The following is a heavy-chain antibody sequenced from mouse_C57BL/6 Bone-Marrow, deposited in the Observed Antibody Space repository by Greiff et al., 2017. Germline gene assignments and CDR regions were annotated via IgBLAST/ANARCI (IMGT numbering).Heavy chain of an antibody. J-gene: IGHJ3*01. CDR3: AREGSSPWFAD. D-gene: IGHD1-1*01. V-gene: IGHV1-69*01. CDR2: IDPSDSYT. Sequence: VQLQQPGAELVMPGASVKLSCKASGYTFTSYWMHWVKQRPGQGLEWIGEIDPSDSYTNYNQKIKGKSTLTVDKSSSTAYMQLSSLTSEDSAVYYCAREGSSPWFADWGQGTLVTVSA. CDR1: GYTFTSYW.